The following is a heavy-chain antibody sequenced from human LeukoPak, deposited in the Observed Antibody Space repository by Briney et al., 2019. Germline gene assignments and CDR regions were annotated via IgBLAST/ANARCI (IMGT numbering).Heavy chain of an antibody. J-gene: IGHJ6*02. Sequence: ASVKVSYKASGYTFTIYGISWVRQAPGQGLEGMGWISDYNGNTNYAQKLQGRFTMTTNTSTSTSYMELRSLRSDDTAVYYCAREPRYGDYAKRYYYGMDVWGQGTTVTVSS. D-gene: IGHD4-17*01. CDR2: ISDYNGNT. CDR3: AREPRYGDYAKRYYYGMDV. CDR1: GYTFTIYG. V-gene: IGHV1-18*01.